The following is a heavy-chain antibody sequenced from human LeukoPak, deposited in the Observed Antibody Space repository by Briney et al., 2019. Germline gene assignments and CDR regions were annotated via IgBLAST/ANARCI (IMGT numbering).Heavy chain of an antibody. CDR1: NGFDSYY. CDR3: ARSRWLSDPYFDY. J-gene: IGHJ4*02. D-gene: IGHD3-22*01. V-gene: IGHV4-34*01. Sequence: SETLSLTCAVYNGFDSYYMTIVRQPPGKGLEWVGEITYRGSGNYNPSLKGRATISINVSQRQFSLKLSSVTAADTAVYYCARSRWLSDPYFDYWGQGTLVTVSS. CDR2: ITYRGSG.